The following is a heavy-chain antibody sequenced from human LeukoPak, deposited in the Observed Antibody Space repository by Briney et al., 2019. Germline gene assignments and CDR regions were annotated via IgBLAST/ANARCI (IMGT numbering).Heavy chain of an antibody. D-gene: IGHD2-15*01. CDR3: TRGTSLRLLLSWFDP. V-gene: IGHV1-2*02. CDR2: INPNSGGT. CDR1: GYTFTGYY. Sequence: AASVKVSCKASGYTFTGYYMHWVRQAPGQGLEWMGWINPNSGGTNYAQKFLGRVTMTRDTSITTAYMELSTLKSDDTAVYYCTRGTSLRLLLSWFDPWGQETLVTVSS. J-gene: IGHJ5*02.